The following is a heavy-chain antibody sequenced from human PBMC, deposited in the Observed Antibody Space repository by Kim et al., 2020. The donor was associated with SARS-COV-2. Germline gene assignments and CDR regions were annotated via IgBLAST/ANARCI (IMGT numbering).Heavy chain of an antibody. CDR1: GFTVSSNY. D-gene: IGHD1-7*01. Sequence: GGSLRLSCAASGFTVSSNYMSWVRQAPGKGLEWVSVIYSGGSTYYADSVKGRFTISRHNSKNTLYLQMNSLRAEDTAVYYCARDLSFNWNYQGEDYWGQGTLVTVSS. J-gene: IGHJ4*02. V-gene: IGHV3-53*04. CDR3: ARDLSFNWNYQGEDY. CDR2: IYSGGST.